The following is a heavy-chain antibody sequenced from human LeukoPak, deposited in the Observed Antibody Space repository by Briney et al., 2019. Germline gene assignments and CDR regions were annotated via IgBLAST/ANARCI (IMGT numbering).Heavy chain of an antibody. Sequence: GGSLRLSCAASGFTFSSYWMSWVRQAPGKGLEWVANIKQDGSEKYYVDSVKGRFTISRDNAKNSLYLQMNSLRAEDTAVYYCAREVYSYGQGSPDYWGQGTLVTVSS. D-gene: IGHD5-18*01. J-gene: IGHJ4*02. CDR3: AREVYSYGQGSPDY. CDR2: IKQDGSEK. CDR1: GFTFSSYW. V-gene: IGHV3-7*03.